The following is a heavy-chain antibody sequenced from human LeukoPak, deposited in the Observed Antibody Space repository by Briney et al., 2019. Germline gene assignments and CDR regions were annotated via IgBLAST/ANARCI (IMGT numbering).Heavy chain of an antibody. CDR2: IKSKTDGGTT. CDR3: TTDQDYYDSSGSRYYFDY. CDR1: GFTFSNAW. D-gene: IGHD3-22*01. Sequence: GGSLRLSCAASGFTFSNAWMSWVRQAPGKGLEWVGRIKSKTDGGTTDYAAPVKGRFTISRDDSKHALYLQMNSLKTEDTAVYYCTTDQDYYDSSGSRYYFDYWGQGTLVTVSS. J-gene: IGHJ4*02. V-gene: IGHV3-15*01.